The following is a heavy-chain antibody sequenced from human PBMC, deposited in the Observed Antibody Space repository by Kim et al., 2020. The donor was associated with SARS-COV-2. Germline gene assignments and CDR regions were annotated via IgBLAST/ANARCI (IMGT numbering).Heavy chain of an antibody. J-gene: IGHJ4*02. CDR3: AKAGITMVRGVIITRGIYFDY. Sequence: GGSLRLSCAASGFTFSSYAMSWVRQAPGKGLEWVSAISGSGGSTYYADSVKGRFTISRDNSKNTLYLQMNSLRAEDTAVYYCAKAGITMVRGVIITRGIYFDYWGQGTLVTVSS. V-gene: IGHV3-23*01. D-gene: IGHD3-10*01. CDR1: GFTFSSYA. CDR2: ISGSGGST.